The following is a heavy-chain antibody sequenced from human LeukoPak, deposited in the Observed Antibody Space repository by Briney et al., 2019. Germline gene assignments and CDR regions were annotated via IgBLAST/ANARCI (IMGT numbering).Heavy chain of an antibody. CDR1: GGTFSSYA. CDR3: ARKGCTGDCYRFDP. Sequence: ASVKVSCKASGGTFSSYAISWVRQAPGQRPEWMGWINTDNGNTKYAQKFQGRVTMTTDTSTSTAYRELSSLRSDDTAVYYCARKGCTGDCYRFDPWGQGTLVTVSS. D-gene: IGHD2-21*02. J-gene: IGHJ5*02. V-gene: IGHV1-18*01. CDR2: INTDNGNT.